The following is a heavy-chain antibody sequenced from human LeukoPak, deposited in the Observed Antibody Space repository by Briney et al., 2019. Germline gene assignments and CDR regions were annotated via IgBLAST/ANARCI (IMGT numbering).Heavy chain of an antibody. CDR1: GYTFTSYG. CDR2: ISAYNGNT. D-gene: IGHD6-13*01. CDR3: ARAEIAAAGNYYYYYMDV. V-gene: IGHV1-18*01. J-gene: IGHJ6*03. Sequence: EASVKVSCKASGYTFTSYGISWVRQAPGQGLEWMGWISAYNGNTNYAQKLQGRVTMTTDTSTSTAYMELRSLRSDDTAVYYCARAEIAAAGNYYYYYMDVWGKGTTVTVSS.